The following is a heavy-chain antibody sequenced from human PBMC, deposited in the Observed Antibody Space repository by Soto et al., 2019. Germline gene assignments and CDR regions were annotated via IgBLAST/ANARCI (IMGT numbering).Heavy chain of an antibody. CDR2: ISSSSSYI. V-gene: IGHV3-21*01. CDR3: ARGSSSSGGWFDP. J-gene: IGHJ5*02. D-gene: IGHD6-6*01. Sequence: EVQLVESGGGLVKPGGSLRLSCAASGFTFSSYSMNWVRQAPGKGLEWVSSISSSSSYIYYADSVNGRFTISRDNAKNALYLQMNSLRAEDTAVYYCARGSSSSGGWFDPWGQGALVTVSS. CDR1: GFTFSSYS.